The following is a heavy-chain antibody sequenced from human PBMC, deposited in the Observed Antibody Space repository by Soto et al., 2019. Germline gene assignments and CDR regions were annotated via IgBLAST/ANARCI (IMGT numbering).Heavy chain of an antibody. CDR3: ARDLMPNDRGLGDLAY. D-gene: IGHD3-22*01. J-gene: IGHJ4*02. Sequence: GSLRLSCAASGFTFNKYSMNWVRQAPGKGLEWVSSITSKTGDQYYADSVKGRFIISRDNTKNSLSPQVTSLRDEDTAVYYCARDLMPNDRGLGDLAYWGQGTLVTVSS. CDR2: ITSKTGDQ. CDR1: GFTFNKYS. V-gene: IGHV3-21*06.